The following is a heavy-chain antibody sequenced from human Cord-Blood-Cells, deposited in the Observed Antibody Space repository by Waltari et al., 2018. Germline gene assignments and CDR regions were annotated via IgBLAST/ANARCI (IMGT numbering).Heavy chain of an antibody. Sequence: QVQLQESGPGLVKPSETLSLTCTVSGGPIRSSYWSWIRQPPGKGLEWIGYIYYSGSTNYNPSLKSRVTISVDTSKNQFSLKLSSVTAADTAVYYCARHEGSYDFWSGYDYWGQGTLVTVSS. CDR1: GGPIRSSY. CDR2: IYYSGST. J-gene: IGHJ4*02. CDR3: ARHEGSYDFWSGYDY. D-gene: IGHD3-3*01. V-gene: IGHV4-59*08.